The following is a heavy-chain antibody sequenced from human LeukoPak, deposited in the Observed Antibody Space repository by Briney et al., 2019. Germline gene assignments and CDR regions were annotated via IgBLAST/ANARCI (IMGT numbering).Heavy chain of an antibody. Sequence: SETLSLTCTVSGYSISSGYYWGWIRQPPGKGLERIGSIYHSGSTYYNPSLKSRVTISVDTSKNQFSLKLSSVTAADTAVYYCASSKSVAGAFDAFDIWGQGTMVTVSS. D-gene: IGHD6-19*01. CDR1: GYSISSGYY. CDR3: ASSKSVAGAFDAFDI. J-gene: IGHJ3*02. V-gene: IGHV4-38-2*02. CDR2: IYHSGST.